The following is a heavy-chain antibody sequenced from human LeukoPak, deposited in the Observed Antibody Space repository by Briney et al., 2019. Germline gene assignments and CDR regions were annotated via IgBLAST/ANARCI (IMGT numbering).Heavy chain of an antibody. CDR1: GFTFSSYA. V-gene: IGHV3-23*01. Sequence: GGSLRLSCAAPGFTFSSYAMSWVRQAPGKGLEWVSAISGSGGSTYYADSVKGRFTISRDNSKNTLYLQMNSLRAEDTAVYYCAKYSXAXXXXXIXXDYWGXGTLVT. D-gene: IGHD2-15*01. J-gene: IGHJ4*01. CDR2: ISGSGGST. CDR3: AKYSXAXXXXXIXXDY.